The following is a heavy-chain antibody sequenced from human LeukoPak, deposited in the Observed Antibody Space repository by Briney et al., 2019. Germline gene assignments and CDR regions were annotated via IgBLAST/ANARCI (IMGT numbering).Heavy chain of an antibody. CDR1: GSASTFSRYA. CDR3: AARGSGYDYY. J-gene: IGHJ4*02. D-gene: IGHD5-12*01. CDR2: ISVSGGT. Sequence: GGSLGLSCADSGSASTFSRYAMSWVRQAPGKGLEWGSAISVSGGTYYADSAKGRFTIYSDKPRNTLYLQMNSLRAEDTAVYYCAARGSGYDYYWGQGTLVTASS. V-gene: IGHV3-23*01.